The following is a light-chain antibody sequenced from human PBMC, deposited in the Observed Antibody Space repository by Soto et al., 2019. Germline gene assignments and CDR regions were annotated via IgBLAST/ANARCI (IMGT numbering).Light chain of an antibody. J-gene: IGLJ3*02. CDR2: KDS. CDR3: YSAADNNPWV. V-gene: IGLV3-27*01. Sequence: SYELTQPSSVSVSPGQTARITCSGDVLAKTYARWFQQKPGQAPVLVIYKDSERPSGIPERFSGSSSGTTVTLTISGAQVEDEADYYCYSAADNNPWVFGGGTKVTVL. CDR1: VLAKTY.